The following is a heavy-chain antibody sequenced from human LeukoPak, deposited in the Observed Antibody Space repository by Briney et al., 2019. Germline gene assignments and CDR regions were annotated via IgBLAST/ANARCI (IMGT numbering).Heavy chain of an antibody. CDR1: GGSFSGYY. J-gene: IGHJ4*02. D-gene: IGHD3-10*01. CDR2: INHSGST. Sequence: SETLSLTCAVYGGSFSGYYWSRIRQPPGKGLEWIGEINHSGSTNYNPSLKSRVTISVDTSKNQFSLKLSSVTAADTAVYYCASYAYYYGSGSYSPFDHWGQGTLVTVSS. V-gene: IGHV4-34*01. CDR3: ASYAYYYGSGSYSPFDH.